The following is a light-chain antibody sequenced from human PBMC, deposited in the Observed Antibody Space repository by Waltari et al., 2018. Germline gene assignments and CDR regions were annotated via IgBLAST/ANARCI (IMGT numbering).Light chain of an antibody. V-gene: IGKV3-20*01. CDR1: QSVRSSY. CDR3: QQYGSSPLT. CDR2: GAS. J-gene: IGKJ4*01. Sequence: IVLTQSPGTLSLSPGERATLSCRASQSVRSSYLAWYQHKPGHAPRLLIDGASSRATDIPDRFSGSGSGTDFTLTISRLEPEDFAVYYCQQYGSSPLTFGGGTKVEIK.